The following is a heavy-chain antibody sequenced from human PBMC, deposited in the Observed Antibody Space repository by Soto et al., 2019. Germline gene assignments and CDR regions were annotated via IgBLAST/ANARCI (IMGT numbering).Heavy chain of an antibody. V-gene: IGHV3-33*01. CDR1: GFSFSTYF. D-gene: IGHD4-4*01. J-gene: IGHJ3*02. Sequence: ESGGGVVQPGRSLRLSCAASGFSFSTYFMHWARQAPGKGLEWVAVMYYDGSTKYYADSVKGRFTISRDNSKNMLYLQMNGLRAEDTAVYYCARDTTVITFHALDIWGQGTTVTVSP. CDR2: MYYDGSTK. CDR3: ARDTTVITFHALDI.